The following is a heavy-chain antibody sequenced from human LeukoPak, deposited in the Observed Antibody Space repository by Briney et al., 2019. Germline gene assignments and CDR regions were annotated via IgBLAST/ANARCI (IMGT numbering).Heavy chain of an antibody. D-gene: IGHD2-15*01. CDR3: ARGLRPLFGYCSGGSCYSQDSLYYFDY. V-gene: IGHV4-38-2*02. J-gene: IGHJ4*02. Sequence: SSETLSLTCTVSGYSISSGYYWGWIRQPPGKGLEWIGNIYQSENTHYNPSLESRVTISIDTSKNQFSLNLSSVTAADTAVYYCARGLRPLFGYCSGGSCYSQDSLYYFDYWGQGTLVTVSS. CDR1: GYSISSGYY. CDR2: IYQSENT.